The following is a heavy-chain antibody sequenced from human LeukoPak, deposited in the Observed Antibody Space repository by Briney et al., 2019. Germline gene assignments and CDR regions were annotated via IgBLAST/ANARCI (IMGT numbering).Heavy chain of an antibody. CDR1: GLTFSDYY. CDR3: AGGVAAAGTRWCDP. V-gene: IGHV3-11*03. CDR2: ISGSSGYT. Sequence: GGSLRLSCAASGLTFSDYYMTWIRQAPGKGLEWVSYISGSSGYTNYADSVKGRFTISRDNARNSLYLQMNCLRAEDTALYYCAGGVAAAGTRWCDPWAQGTLVTVCS. D-gene: IGHD6-13*01. J-gene: IGHJ5*02.